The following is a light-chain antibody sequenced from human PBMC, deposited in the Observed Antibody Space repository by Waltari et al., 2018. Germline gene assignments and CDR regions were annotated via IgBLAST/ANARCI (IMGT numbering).Light chain of an antibody. CDR3: QQYNNWPRT. V-gene: IGKV3-15*01. CDR1: QSVSSN. CDR2: GAS. Sequence: EIVMTQSPATLSGSPGERATISCRASQSVSSNLAWYQQKPGKAPRLLIYGASTRATGIPARFSGSGSGTEFTLTISSMQSEDFAVYYCQQYNNWPRTFGQGTKVEIK. J-gene: IGKJ1*01.